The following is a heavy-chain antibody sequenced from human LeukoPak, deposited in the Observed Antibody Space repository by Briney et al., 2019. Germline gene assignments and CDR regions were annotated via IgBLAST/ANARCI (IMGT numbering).Heavy chain of an antibody. V-gene: IGHV3-48*01. J-gene: IGHJ1*01. Sequence: PGGSLRLSCAASGFTFSSYSMNWVRQAPGKGLEWVSYISSSSSTIYYADSVKGRFTISRDNAKNSLYLQMNSLRAEDTAVYYCARRNEYSSSSGYFQHWGQGTLVTVSS. CDR3: ARRNEYSSSSGYFQH. CDR1: GFTFSSYS. D-gene: IGHD6-6*01. CDR2: ISSSSSTI.